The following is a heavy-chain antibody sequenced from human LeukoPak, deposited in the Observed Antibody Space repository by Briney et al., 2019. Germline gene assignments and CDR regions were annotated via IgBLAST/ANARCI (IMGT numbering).Heavy chain of an antibody. D-gene: IGHD3-22*01. CDR3: ARGGTDYYYDSSGYYYVPFDY. J-gene: IGHJ4*02. CDR2: IIPIFGTA. Sequence: SVKVSCKASGGTFSSYAISWVRQAPGQGLEWMGGIIPIFGTANYAQKFQGRVTITADKSTSPAYMELSSLRSEDTAVYYCARGGTDYYYDSSGYYYVPFDYWGQGTLVTVSS. CDR1: GGTFSSYA. V-gene: IGHV1-69*06.